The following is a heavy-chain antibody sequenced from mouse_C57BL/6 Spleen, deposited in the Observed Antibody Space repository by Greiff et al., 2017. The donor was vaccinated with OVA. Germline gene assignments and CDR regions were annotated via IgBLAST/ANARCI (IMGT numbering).Heavy chain of an antibody. D-gene: IGHD1-1*01. V-gene: IGHV5-17*01. CDR3: AREDDGSSGFAY. J-gene: IGHJ3*01. CDR2: ISSGSSTI. Sequence: EVQLQESGGGLVKPGGSLKLSCAASGFTFSDYGMHWVRQAPEKGLEWVAYISSGSSTIYYADTVKGRFTISRDNAKNTLFLQRTSLRSEDTAMYYCAREDDGSSGFAYWGQGTLVTVSA. CDR1: GFTFSDYG.